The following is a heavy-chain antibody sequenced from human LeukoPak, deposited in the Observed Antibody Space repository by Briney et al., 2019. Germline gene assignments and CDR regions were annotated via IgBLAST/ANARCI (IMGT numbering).Heavy chain of an antibody. CDR2: IYYSGST. V-gene: IGHV4-39*01. D-gene: IGHD1-14*01. CDR1: GGSISSSSYY. CDR3: ARHDGNHYLPDDY. J-gene: IGHJ4*02. Sequence: NPSETLSLTCTVSGGSISSSSYYWGWIRQPPGKGLEWIGSIYYSGSTYHNPSLKSRVTISVDTSMNHFSLKLRSVTAADTAVYYCARHDGNHYLPDDYWGQGTLVTVSS.